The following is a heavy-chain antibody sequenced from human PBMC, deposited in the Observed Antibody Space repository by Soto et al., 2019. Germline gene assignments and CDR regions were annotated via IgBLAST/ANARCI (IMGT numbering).Heavy chain of an antibody. CDR3: ATSTVTTPHHYFDY. D-gene: IGHD4-17*01. CDR1: GGTFSSYT. V-gene: IGHV1-69*02. J-gene: IGHJ4*02. CDR2: IIPILGIA. Sequence: QVQLVQSGAEVKKPGSSVKVSCKASGGTFSSYTISWVRQAPGQGLEWMGRIIPILGIANYAQKFQGRVTITADKSTSTVYMELSSLRSEDTAVYYCATSTVTTPHHYFDYWGQGTLVTVSS.